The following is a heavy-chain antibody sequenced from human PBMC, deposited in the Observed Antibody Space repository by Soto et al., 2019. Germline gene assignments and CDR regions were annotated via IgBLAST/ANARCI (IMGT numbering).Heavy chain of an antibody. CDR1: GFTFSSYE. V-gene: IGHV3-48*03. CDR3: ARERGGYYYGSGTSPGSRNCFDY. Sequence: GGSLRLSCAASGFTFSSYEMNWVRQAPGKGLEWVSYISSSGSTIYYADSVKGRFTISRDNAKNSLYLQMNSLRAEDTAVYYCARERGGYYYGSGTSPGSRNCFDYWGQGTLVTVSS. CDR2: ISSSGSTI. J-gene: IGHJ4*02. D-gene: IGHD3-10*01.